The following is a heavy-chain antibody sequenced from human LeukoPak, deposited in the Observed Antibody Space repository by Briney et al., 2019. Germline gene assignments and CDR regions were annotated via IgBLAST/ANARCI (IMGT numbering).Heavy chain of an antibody. CDR1: GFTFSSYS. CDR3: AKVSTKYYYDSSAYIDY. D-gene: IGHD3-22*01. V-gene: IGHV3-21*04. CDR2: ISSSSSYI. J-gene: IGHJ4*02. Sequence: GGSLRLSCAASGFTFSSYSMNWVRQAPGKGLEWVSSISSSSSYIYYADSVKGRFTISRDNAKNSLYLQMNSLRAEDTAVYYCAKVSTKYYYDSSAYIDYWGQGTLVTVSS.